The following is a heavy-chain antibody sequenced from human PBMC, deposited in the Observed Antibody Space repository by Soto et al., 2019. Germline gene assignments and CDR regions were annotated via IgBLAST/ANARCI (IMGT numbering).Heavy chain of an antibody. CDR3: ARHEGYYFDY. Sequence: QVQLQQWGAGLLKPSETLSLTCAVYSGSFSGYYWSWIRQPPGKGLEWIGELYQGLSIIYNPSLESRVTISGDSSKNQFSLKLRSVTAANTAVYYCARHEGYYFDYWGQGTLVTVSS. J-gene: IGHJ4*02. CDR1: SGSFSGYY. V-gene: IGHV4-34*01. CDR2: LYQGLSI.